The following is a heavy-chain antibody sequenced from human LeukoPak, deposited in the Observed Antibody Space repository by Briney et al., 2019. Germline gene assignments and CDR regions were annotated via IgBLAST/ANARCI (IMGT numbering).Heavy chain of an antibody. J-gene: IGHJ4*02. V-gene: IGHV3-21*01. CDR3: ARRGGGYDFWSGYYPLDY. CDR2: ISSSSSYI. D-gene: IGHD3-3*01. Sequence: PGGSLRLSCAASGFTFSSYSMNWVRQAPGKGLEWVSSISSSSSYIYYADSVKGRFTISRDNAKNSLYLQMNSLRAEDTAVYYCARRGGGYDFWSGYYPLDYWGQGTLVTVSS. CDR1: GFTFSSYS.